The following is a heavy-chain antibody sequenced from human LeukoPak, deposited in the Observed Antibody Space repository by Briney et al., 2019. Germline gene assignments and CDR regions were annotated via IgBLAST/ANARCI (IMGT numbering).Heavy chain of an antibody. Sequence: PSETLSLTCAVYGGSFSGYYWSWIRQPPGKGLEWIGEINHSGSTNYNPSLKSRVTISVDTSKNQFSLKLSSVTAAETAVYYCARAPYIRSWYQLSRGEDYWGQGTLVTVST. J-gene: IGHJ4*02. CDR1: GGSFSGYY. CDR2: INHSGST. V-gene: IGHV4-34*01. D-gene: IGHD2-2*01. CDR3: ARAPYIRSWYQLSRGEDY.